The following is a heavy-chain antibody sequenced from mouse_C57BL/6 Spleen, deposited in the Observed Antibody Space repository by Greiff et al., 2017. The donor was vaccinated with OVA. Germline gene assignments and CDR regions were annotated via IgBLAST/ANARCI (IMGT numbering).Heavy chain of an antibody. J-gene: IGHJ4*01. CDR3: ARTGYSNPMDY. D-gene: IGHD2-5*01. V-gene: IGHV1-82*01. CDR2: IYPGDGDT. Sequence: QVQLQQSGPELVKPGASVKISCKASGYAFSSSWMNWVKQRPGKGLEWIGRIYPGDGDTNYNGKFKGKATLTADKSSSTAYMQLSSLTSEDSAVYFCARTGYSNPMDYWGQGTSVTVSS. CDR1: GYAFSSSW.